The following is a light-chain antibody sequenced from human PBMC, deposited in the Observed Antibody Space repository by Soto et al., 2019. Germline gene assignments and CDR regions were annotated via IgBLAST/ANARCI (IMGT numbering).Light chain of an antibody. J-gene: IGKJ4*01. Sequence: EIVMTQSPATLSVSPGERATLSCRASKSVSSNLAWYQQKPGQAPRLLIYGASTRATGIPARFSGSGSGTAFTLTISSLQSEDFAVYYCQQYNNWPPGTFGGGTKVEIK. CDR1: KSVSSN. V-gene: IGKV3-15*01. CDR2: GAS. CDR3: QQYNNWPPGT.